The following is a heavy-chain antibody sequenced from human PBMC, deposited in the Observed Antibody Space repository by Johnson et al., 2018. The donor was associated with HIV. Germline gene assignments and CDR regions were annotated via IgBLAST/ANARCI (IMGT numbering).Heavy chain of an antibody. CDR2: IFSVGDV. V-gene: IGHV3-66*01. D-gene: IGHD1-26*01. J-gene: IGHJ3*01. CDR1: GFTFSDYY. Sequence: MLLVESGGGLVKPGGSLRLSCAASGFTFSDYYMSWIRQAPGKGLGWVSVIFSVGDVYYADSVKGRFTISRDNSKNTLYLQMNSLRAEDTAVYYCAKDLFTEREDDVFDVWGQGTMVTVSS. CDR3: AKDLFTEREDDVFDV.